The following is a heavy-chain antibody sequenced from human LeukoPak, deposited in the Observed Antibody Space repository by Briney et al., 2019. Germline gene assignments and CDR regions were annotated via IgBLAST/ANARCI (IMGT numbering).Heavy chain of an antibody. J-gene: IGHJ6*02. Sequence: GGSLRLSCAASGFTFSDYYMSWIRQAPGKGLEWVSYISSSSSYTNYADSVKGRFTISRDNAKNSLYLQMNSLRAEDTAVYYCAGNPGYSSSWYGGYYYYGMDVWGQGTTVTVSS. D-gene: IGHD6-13*01. CDR2: ISSSSSYT. V-gene: IGHV3-11*06. CDR1: GFTFSDYY. CDR3: AGNPGYSSSWYGGYYYYGMDV.